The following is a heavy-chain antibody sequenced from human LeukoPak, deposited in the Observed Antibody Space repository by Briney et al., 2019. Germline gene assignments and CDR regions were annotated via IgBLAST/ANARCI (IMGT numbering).Heavy chain of an antibody. D-gene: IGHD3-22*01. CDR1: GFTFSSYG. CDR3: APYDSSGYYYGY. CDR2: ISYDGSNK. Sequence: PGRSLRLSCAASGFTFSSYGMHWVRQAPGKGLEWVAVISYDGSNKYYADSVKGRFTISRDNSKNTLYLQMNSLRAEDTAVYYCAPYDSSGYYYGYWGQGTLVTVSS. V-gene: IGHV3-30*03. J-gene: IGHJ4*02.